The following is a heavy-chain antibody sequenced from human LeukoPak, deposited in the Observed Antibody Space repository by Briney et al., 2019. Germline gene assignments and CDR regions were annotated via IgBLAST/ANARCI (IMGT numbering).Heavy chain of an antibody. J-gene: IGHJ6*02. CDR2: IYSGGST. CDR3: ARGRYDTIFGVVINYYYYGMDV. V-gene: IGHV3-66*02. CDR1: GFTVSSNY. D-gene: IGHD3-3*01. Sequence: GGSLRLSCAASGFTVSSNYMSWVRQAPGKGLEWVAVIYSGGSTYYADSVQGRFPISRKNSKNTVYLQMNSLRAKDTAVYYCARGRYDTIFGVVINYYYYGMDVWGQGTTVTVSS.